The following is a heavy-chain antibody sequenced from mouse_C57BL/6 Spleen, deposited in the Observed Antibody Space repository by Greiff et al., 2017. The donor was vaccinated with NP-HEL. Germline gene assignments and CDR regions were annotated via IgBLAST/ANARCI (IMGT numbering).Heavy chain of an antibody. V-gene: IGHV1-78*01. Sequence: VQLQQSDAELVKPGASVKISCKVSGYTFTDHTIHWMKQRPDQGLEWLGYIYPRDGSTKYTEKFTGKATLTADKSSSTAYMHLNSMTSEDSAVYFCFITTVVADYWGQGTTLTVSS. J-gene: IGHJ2*01. CDR3: FITTVVADY. CDR1: GYTFTDHT. CDR2: IYPRDGST. D-gene: IGHD1-1*01.